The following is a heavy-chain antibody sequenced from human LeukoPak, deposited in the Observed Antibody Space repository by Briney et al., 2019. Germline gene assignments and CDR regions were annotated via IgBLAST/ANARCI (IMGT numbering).Heavy chain of an antibody. J-gene: IGHJ4*02. CDR1: GSIFTNHW. V-gene: IGHV5-51*01. Sequence: GESLKISCKGSGSIFTNHWIGWVRQMPGKGLEWMGLIYPGDSNTKYSPAFQGQVTISADKSISTAYLQWSSLKASDTAMYYCARYLFAAADHYFNYWGQGTLVTVSS. CDR3: ARYLFAAADHYFNY. CDR2: IYPGDSNT. D-gene: IGHD6-13*01.